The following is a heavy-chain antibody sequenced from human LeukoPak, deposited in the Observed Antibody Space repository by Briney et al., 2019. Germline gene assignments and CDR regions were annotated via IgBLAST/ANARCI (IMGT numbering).Heavy chain of an antibody. Sequence: SVKVSCKASGGTFSSFTFTWVRQAPGQGLEWMGGIFPIVGAATYAQKFEGRLTISKDEFTTTAYMELSGLRSQDTAVYYCATFVGTGNDNWGQGTLVTVSS. CDR1: GGTFSSFT. D-gene: IGHD7-27*01. V-gene: IGHV1-69*16. J-gene: IGHJ4*02. CDR2: IFPIVGAA. CDR3: ATFVGTGNDN.